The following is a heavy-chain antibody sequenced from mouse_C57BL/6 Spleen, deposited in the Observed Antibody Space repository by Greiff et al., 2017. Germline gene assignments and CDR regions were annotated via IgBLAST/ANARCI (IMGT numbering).Heavy chain of an antibody. V-gene: IGHV1-64*01. CDR1: GYTFTSYW. J-gene: IGHJ3*01. D-gene: IGHD1-1*01. Sequence: VQLQQSGAELVKPGASVQLSCKASGYTFTSYWMHWVKQRPGQGLEWIGMIHPTSGSTNYNETFKSKATLTVDKSSSTAYMQLSSLTSEDSAVYYCAREGYYGSSPFAYWGQGTLVTVSA. CDR2: IHPTSGST. CDR3: AREGYYGSSPFAY.